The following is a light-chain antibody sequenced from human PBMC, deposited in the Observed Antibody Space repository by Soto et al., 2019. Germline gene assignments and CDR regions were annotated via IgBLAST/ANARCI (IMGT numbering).Light chain of an antibody. CDR1: SRDVGGYNY. V-gene: IGLV2-14*01. J-gene: IGLJ1*01. CDR2: DVS. Sequence: QSALTQPASVSGSPGQSITISRTGTSRDVGGYNYVSWYQQHPAKAPKLMLYDVSNRPSGVSNRFSGSKSGNTASLTISGLQAEDEAEYCCSSYTSSSTLEVFGTGTKLTVL. CDR3: SSYTSSSTLEV.